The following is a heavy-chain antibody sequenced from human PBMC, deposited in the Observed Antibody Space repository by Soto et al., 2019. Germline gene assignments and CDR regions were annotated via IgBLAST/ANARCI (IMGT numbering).Heavy chain of an antibody. Sequence: GGSLRLSCSASGFTFSSDAMHWVRQAPGKGLEWVSYISSSGSTIYYAGSVKGRFTISRDNAKNSLYLQMNSLRAEDTAVYYCARDYCSSSSEGPAYYYGMDVWGQGTTVTVSS. J-gene: IGHJ6*02. CDR2: ISSSGSTI. V-gene: IGHV3-48*03. D-gene: IGHD6-6*01. CDR3: ARDYCSSSSEGPAYYYGMDV. CDR1: GFTFSSDA.